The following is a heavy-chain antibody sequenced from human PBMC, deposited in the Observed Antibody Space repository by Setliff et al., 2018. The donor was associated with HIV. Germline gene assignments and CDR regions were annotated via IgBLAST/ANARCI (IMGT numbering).Heavy chain of an antibody. D-gene: IGHD1-20*01. J-gene: IGHJ5*01. V-gene: IGHV4-59*11. CDR1: GGSISSHC. CDR3: AGDSNNVRWFYF. CDR2: IYSSGSI. Sequence: SETLSLTCTVSGGSISSHCWSWIRQSPGKALEWIGYIYSSGSIIYNPSLKSRVTMSVDTSQNQVSLDLDSVTAADTAVYYCAGDSNNVRWFYFWGQGTLVTVSS.